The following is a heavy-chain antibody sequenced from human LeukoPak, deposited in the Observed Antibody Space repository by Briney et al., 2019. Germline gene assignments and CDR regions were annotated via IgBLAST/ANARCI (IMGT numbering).Heavy chain of an antibody. J-gene: IGHJ5*02. CDR2: ISSSGSTI. CDR1: GFTFSSYE. Sequence: GGSLRLSCAASGFTFSSYEMNWVRQAPGKGLEWVSYISSSGSTIYYADSVKGRFTISRDNSKNTLYLQMNSLRAEDTAVYYCARDNSVEDTAWWFDPWGQGTLVTVSS. V-gene: IGHV3-48*03. D-gene: IGHD4-23*01. CDR3: ARDNSVEDTAWWFDP.